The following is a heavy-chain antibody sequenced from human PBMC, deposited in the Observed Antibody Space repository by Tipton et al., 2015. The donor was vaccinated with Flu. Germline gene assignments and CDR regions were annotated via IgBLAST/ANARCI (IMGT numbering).Heavy chain of an antibody. Sequence: RSLRLSCAASGFSFSEYGMHWVRQAPGQGLEWVAVISFDTKDVYYADSVKGRFTVSRDNSKNTLYLQMDSLRAEDTAVYYCTKDLHRNYYAFFFDSWGQGTLVTVSS. CDR1: GFSFSEYG. CDR3: TKDLHRNYYAFFFDS. D-gene: IGHD3-16*01. J-gene: IGHJ4*02. V-gene: IGHV3-30*18. CDR2: ISFDTKDV.